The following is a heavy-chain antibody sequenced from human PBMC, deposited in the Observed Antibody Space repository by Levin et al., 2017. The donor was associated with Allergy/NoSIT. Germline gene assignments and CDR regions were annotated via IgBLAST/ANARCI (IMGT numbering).Heavy chain of an antibody. Sequence: GESLKISCAASGFTFDDYGMSWVRQAPGKGLEWVSGINWNGGSTGYADSVKGRFTISRDNAKNSLYLQMNSLRAEDTALYYCARDLVATRARAFDIWGQGTMVTVSS. CDR2: INWNGGST. CDR3: ARDLVATRARAFDI. V-gene: IGHV3-20*04. D-gene: IGHD5-12*01. CDR1: GFTFDDYG. J-gene: IGHJ3*02.